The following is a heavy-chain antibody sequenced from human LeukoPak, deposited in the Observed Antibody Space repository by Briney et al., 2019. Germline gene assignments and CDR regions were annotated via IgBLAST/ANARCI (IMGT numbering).Heavy chain of an antibody. CDR2: IYYSGST. CDR1: GDSISSYY. CDR3: ARGWSSAYYYFDY. Sequence: SETLSLTCTVSGDSISSYYWSWIRQPPGKGLEWIGYIYYSGSTNYSPSLQSRVSISADTSKNQFALKLNSVTAADTAVYYCARGWSSAYYYFDYWGQGIPVTVSS. J-gene: IGHJ4*02. D-gene: IGHD3-22*01. V-gene: IGHV4-59*01.